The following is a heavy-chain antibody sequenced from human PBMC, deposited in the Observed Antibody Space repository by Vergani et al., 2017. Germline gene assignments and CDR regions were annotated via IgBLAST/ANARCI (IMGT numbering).Heavy chain of an antibody. CDR1: GGTFSSYT. V-gene: IGHV1-69*02. D-gene: IGHD3-16*02. CDR3: ARNSAAGGISWYYYYYGMYV. CDR2: IIPILGIA. Sequence: QVQLVQSGAEVKKPGSSVKVSCKASGGTFSSYTISWVRQAPGQGLEWMGRIIPILGIANYAQKFQGSVTITAEKSTSTAYMELSSLRSEDTAVYYCARNSAAGGISWYYYYYGMYVWGQGTTVTVSS. J-gene: IGHJ6*02.